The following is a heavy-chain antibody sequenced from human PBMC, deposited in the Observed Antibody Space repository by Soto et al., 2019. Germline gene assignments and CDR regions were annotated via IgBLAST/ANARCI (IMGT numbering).Heavy chain of an antibody. V-gene: IGHV1-3*01. D-gene: IGHD7-27*01. Sequence: ASVKVSCKASGYTFTSYAMHWVRQAPGQRLEWMGWINAGNGNTKYSQKFQGRVTITRDTSASTAYMELSSLRSEDTAVYFCARERAGEGMGYYYFYLDVWGKGTTVTVSS. CDR1: GYTFTSYA. J-gene: IGHJ6*03. CDR3: ARERAGEGMGYYYFYLDV. CDR2: INAGNGNT.